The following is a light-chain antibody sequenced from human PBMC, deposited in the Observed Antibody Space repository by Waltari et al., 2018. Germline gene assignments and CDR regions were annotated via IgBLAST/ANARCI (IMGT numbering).Light chain of an antibody. Sequence: DIQMTQSPSSLSASVGDRVTKTCRASQGINHGLAWYQQVPGRAPKLLIYSASSLQSGVPSRFSGSGSGTNFTLTITSLQPEDFATYYCQQADSFPLTFGGGTKVEIK. CDR2: SAS. V-gene: IGKV1-12*01. CDR3: QQADSFPLT. J-gene: IGKJ4*01. CDR1: QGINHG.